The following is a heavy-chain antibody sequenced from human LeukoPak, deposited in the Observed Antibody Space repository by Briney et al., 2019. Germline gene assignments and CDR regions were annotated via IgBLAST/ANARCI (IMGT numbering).Heavy chain of an antibody. D-gene: IGHD3-3*01. V-gene: IGHV1-2*02. J-gene: IGHJ3*02. Sequence: GASVKVSCKASGYTFTGYYMHWVRQAPGQGLEWMGWINPNSGGTNYAQKFQGRVTMTRDTSISTAYMELSRLRSEDTAVYYCARGEVLRFLEWLLSDAFDIWGQGTMVTVSS. CDR1: GYTFTGYY. CDR3: ARGEVLRFLEWLLSDAFDI. CDR2: INPNSGGT.